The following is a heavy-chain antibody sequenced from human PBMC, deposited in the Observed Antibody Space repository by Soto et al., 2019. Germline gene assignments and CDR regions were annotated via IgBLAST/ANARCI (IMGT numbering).Heavy chain of an antibody. Sequence: PGGSLRLSCAACGFTFSSYAMHWVRQAPGKGLEWVAVISYDGSNKYYADSVKGRFTISRDNSKNTLYLQMNSLRAEDTAVYYCAKFKQWLVIDYWGQGTLVTVSS. D-gene: IGHD6-19*01. CDR1: GFTFSSYA. J-gene: IGHJ4*02. CDR3: AKFKQWLVIDY. CDR2: ISYDGSNK. V-gene: IGHV3-30*04.